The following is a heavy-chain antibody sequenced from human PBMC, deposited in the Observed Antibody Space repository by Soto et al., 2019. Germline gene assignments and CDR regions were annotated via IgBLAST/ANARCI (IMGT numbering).Heavy chain of an antibody. CDR2: VFYTGGT. D-gene: IGHD5-12*01. V-gene: IGHV4-39*01. Sequence: SETLSLTCTLSAGSLITNTYYWVWVRQPPGKGLEWFGTVFYTGGTYYTTSLKSRVTISVDTSKNQFSLTVSSVVAADTAVYCGASLHSGYAYDLDNWGPGTPVTVSS. J-gene: IGHJ4*02. CDR3: ASLHSGYAYDLDN. CDR1: AGSLITNTYY.